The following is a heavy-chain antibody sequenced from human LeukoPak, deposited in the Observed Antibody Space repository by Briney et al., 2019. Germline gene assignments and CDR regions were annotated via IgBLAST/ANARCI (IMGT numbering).Heavy chain of an antibody. CDR2: IERDGSKK. Sequence: GGSLRLSCVASGFTLSSFWLTWVRQAPGKGLEWMANIERDGSKKTYVDSVKGRFTISRDNAKNSLYLQMSSLRAEDTAVYYCATAPAAADSFWGQGTLVAVSA. CDR3: ATAPAAADSF. CDR1: GFTLSSFW. D-gene: IGHD6-13*01. J-gene: IGHJ4*02. V-gene: IGHV3-7*01.